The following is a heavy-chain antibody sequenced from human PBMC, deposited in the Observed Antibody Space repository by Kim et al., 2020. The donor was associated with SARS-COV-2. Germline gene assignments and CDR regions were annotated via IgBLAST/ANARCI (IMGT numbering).Heavy chain of an antibody. D-gene: IGHD6-13*01. CDR3: ARDFEYSSSWYNYNWFDP. J-gene: IGHJ5*02. Sequence: GGSLRLSCAASGFTFSSYSMNWVRQAPGKGLEWVSSISSSSSYIYYADSVKGRFTISRDNAKNSLYLQMNSLRAEDTAVYYCARDFEYSSSWYNYNWFDPWGQGTLVTVSS. CDR1: GFTFSSYS. CDR2: ISSSSSYI. V-gene: IGHV3-21*01.